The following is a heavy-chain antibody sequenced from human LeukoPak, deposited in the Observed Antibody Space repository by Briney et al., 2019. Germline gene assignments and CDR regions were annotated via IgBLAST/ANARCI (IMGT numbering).Heavy chain of an antibody. CDR2: IYPNGRT. CDR3: ARAWTGDY. V-gene: IGHV3-53*01. Sequence: GGSLRLSCAASGLSVSDNYMTWARQAPGKGLDWVSIIYPNGRTYYADSVKGRFTISRDNSKNTLNLQMNSPRVEDTAVYYCARAWTGDYWGQGTLVTVSS. CDR1: GLSVSDNY. D-gene: IGHD3/OR15-3a*01. J-gene: IGHJ4*02.